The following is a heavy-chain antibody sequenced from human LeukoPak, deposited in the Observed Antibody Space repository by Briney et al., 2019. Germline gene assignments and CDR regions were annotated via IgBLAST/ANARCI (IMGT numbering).Heavy chain of an antibody. J-gene: IGHJ5*02. CDR1: GYTFTSYD. D-gene: IGHD3-10*01. V-gene: IGHV1-8*01. Sequence: GASVKASCKASGYTFTSYDINWVRQATGQGLEWMGWMNPNSGNTGYAQKFQGRVTMTRNTSISTAYMELSSLRSEDTAVYYCARGTPYYYGSGRYWFDPWGQGTLVTVSP. CDR3: ARGTPYYYGSGRYWFDP. CDR2: MNPNSGNT.